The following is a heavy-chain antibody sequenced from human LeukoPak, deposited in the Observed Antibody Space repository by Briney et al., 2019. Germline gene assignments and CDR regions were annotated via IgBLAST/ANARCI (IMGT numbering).Heavy chain of an antibody. J-gene: IGHJ4*02. CDR2: ISSTSVKI. CDR1: GFTFSSYA. CDR3: ARQAAPDY. D-gene: IGHD2-15*01. V-gene: IGHV3-21*01. Sequence: GGSLRLSCAASGFTFSSYAMNWVRQAPGKGLEWLSSISSTSVKIYYADSVRGRFTISRDNAENSLYLQMNSLRAEDTAVYYCARQAAPDYWGQGILVTVSS.